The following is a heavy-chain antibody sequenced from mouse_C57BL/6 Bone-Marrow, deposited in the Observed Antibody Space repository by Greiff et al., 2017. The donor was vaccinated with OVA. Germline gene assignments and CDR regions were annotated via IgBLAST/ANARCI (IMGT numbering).Heavy chain of an antibody. J-gene: IGHJ1*03. D-gene: IGHD1-1*01. V-gene: IGHV8-12*01. CDR2: IYWDDDK. CDR1: GFSLSTSGMG. CDR3: ARSRDYYLYWYFDV. Sequence: QVQLKESGPGILQSSQTLSLTCSFSGFSLSTSGMGVSWIRQPSGKGLEWLAHIYWDDDKRYNPSLKSRLTISKDTSRNQVFLKITSVDTADTATYYCARSRDYYLYWYFDVWGTGTTVTVSS.